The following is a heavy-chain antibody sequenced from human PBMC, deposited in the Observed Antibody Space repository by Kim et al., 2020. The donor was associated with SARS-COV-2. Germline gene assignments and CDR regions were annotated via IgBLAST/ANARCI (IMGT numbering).Heavy chain of an antibody. CDR2: IDPSDSYT. V-gene: IGHV5-10-1*01. Sequence: GESLKISCKGSGYSFTSYWISWVRQMPGKGLEWMGRIDPSDSYTNYSPSFQGHVTISADKSISTAYLQWSSLKASDTAMYYCAYTFGGVIVRYGMDVWGQGTTVTVSS. D-gene: IGHD3-16*02. CDR3: AYTFGGVIVRYGMDV. J-gene: IGHJ6*02. CDR1: GYSFTSYW.